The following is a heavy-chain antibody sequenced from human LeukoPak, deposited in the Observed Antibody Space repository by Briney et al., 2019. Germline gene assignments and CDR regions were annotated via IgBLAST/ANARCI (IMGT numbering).Heavy chain of an antibody. CDR3: ARAVGSGSFQTYYYCMDV. CDR2: INHSGST. J-gene: IGHJ6*03. D-gene: IGHD3-10*01. CDR1: GGSFSGYY. Sequence: PSETLSLTCAVYGGSFSGYYWSWIRQPPGKGLEWIGEINHSGSTNYNPSLKSRVTISVDTSKNQFSLKLSSVTAADTAVYYCARAVGSGSFQTYYYCMDVWGKGTTVTISS. V-gene: IGHV4-34*01.